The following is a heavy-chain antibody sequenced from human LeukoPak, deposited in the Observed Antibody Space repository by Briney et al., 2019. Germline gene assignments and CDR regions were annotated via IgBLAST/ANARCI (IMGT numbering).Heavy chain of an antibody. CDR2: ISSSSGTI. V-gene: IGHV3-48*04. CDR3: AREYVWGSYRYYVWYNYGCCYMDV. J-gene: IGHJ6*03. D-gene: IGHD3-16*02. CDR1: GFTFSRYS. Sequence: GGSLRPSCAASGFTFSRYSMNWVRQAPGKGLEWLSYISSSSGTIYYADSVKGRFTISRDNAKNSLYLQMNSLRAEDTAVYYCAREYVWGSYRYYVWYNYGCCYMDVWGKGTTVTVSS.